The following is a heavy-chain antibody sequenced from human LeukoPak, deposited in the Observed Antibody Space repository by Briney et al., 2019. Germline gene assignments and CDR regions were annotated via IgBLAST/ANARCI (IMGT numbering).Heavy chain of an antibody. CDR2: LSDSGVYT. Sequence: GGSLRLSCAASGFTFSNYAMTWVRQAPGKGLEWVSILSDSGVYTYYADSVKGRFTISRDNSKNTLYLQMNSLRAEDTAVYYCAKAWESGYDYYYYMDVWGKGTTVTVSS. V-gene: IGHV3-23*01. J-gene: IGHJ6*03. CDR3: AKAWESGYDYYYYMDV. CDR1: GFTFSNYA. D-gene: IGHD5-12*01.